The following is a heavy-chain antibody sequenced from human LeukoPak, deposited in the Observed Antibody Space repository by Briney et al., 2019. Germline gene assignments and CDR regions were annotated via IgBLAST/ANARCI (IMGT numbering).Heavy chain of an antibody. CDR2: INHSGST. D-gene: IGHD4/OR15-4a*01. Sequence: SETLSLTCAVYGGSFSGYYWSWIRQPPGEGLEWIGEINHSGSTNYNPSLKSRVTISVDTSKNQFSLKLSPVTAADTAVYYCARGAGPAKLDYWGQGTLVTVSS. J-gene: IGHJ4*02. CDR1: GGSFSGYY. V-gene: IGHV4-34*01. CDR3: ARGAGPAKLDY.